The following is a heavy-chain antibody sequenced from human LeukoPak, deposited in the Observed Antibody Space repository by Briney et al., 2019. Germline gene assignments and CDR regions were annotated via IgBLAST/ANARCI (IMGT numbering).Heavy chain of an antibody. J-gene: IGHJ4*02. CDR2: IYGGGITT. Sequence: GGSLRLSCAVSGFIFSNYAMSWVRQAPGKGLEWGSGIYGGGITTHYADSVKGRFTISRDNSKNTLYLEMNSLRAEDTAVYYCAQDYGRDGEGTMFDYWGQGILVTVSS. D-gene: IGHD3-10*01. V-gene: IGHV3-23*01. CDR3: AQDYGRDGEGTMFDY. CDR1: GFIFSNYA.